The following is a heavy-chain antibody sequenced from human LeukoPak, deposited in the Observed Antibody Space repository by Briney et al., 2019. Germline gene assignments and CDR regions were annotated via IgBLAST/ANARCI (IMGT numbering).Heavy chain of an antibody. Sequence: GGSLRLSCAASGFTFSSYSMNWVRQAPGKGLEWVSSISSSSSYIYYADSVKGRFTISRDNAKNSLYLQMNSLRAEDTAVYYCARGEGTTGTHFDYWGQGTLVTVSS. CDR1: GFTFSSYS. J-gene: IGHJ4*02. CDR3: ARGEGTTGTHFDY. CDR2: ISSSSSYI. D-gene: IGHD4-17*01. V-gene: IGHV3-21*01.